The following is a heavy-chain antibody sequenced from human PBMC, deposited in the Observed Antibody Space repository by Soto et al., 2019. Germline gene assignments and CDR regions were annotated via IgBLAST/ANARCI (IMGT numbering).Heavy chain of an antibody. V-gene: IGHV4-31*01. CDR2: IYYSGST. CDR3: ARSALGYCSGGSCYTSYYFDY. Sequence: QVQLQESGPGLVKPSQTLSLTCTVSGGSISSGGYYWSWIRQHPGKGLEWIGYIYYSGSTYYNPSLKSLVTISVDTSKNQFSLKLSSVTAADTAVYYCARSALGYCSGGSCYTSYYFDYWGQGTLVTVSS. D-gene: IGHD2-15*01. CDR1: GGSISSGGYY. J-gene: IGHJ4*02.